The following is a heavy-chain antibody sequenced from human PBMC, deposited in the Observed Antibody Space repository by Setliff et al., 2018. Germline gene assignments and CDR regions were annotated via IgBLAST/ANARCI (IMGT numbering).Heavy chain of an antibody. CDR3: VRDRTAYSYGLDV. CDR1: GGSISPYF. J-gene: IGHJ6*02. CDR2: IYHNGNT. V-gene: IGHV4-59*01. Sequence: ETLSLTCTVSGGSISPYFWSWIRQPPGKGLEWIGYIYHNGNTNFNPSLKTRVTMSVDPSKNQFALNLRSVTAADTAVYYCVRDRTAYSYGLDVWAQGTTVTV. D-gene: IGHD5-18*01.